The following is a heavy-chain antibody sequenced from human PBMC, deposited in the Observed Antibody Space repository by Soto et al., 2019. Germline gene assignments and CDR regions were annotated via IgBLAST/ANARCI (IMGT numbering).Heavy chain of an antibody. D-gene: IGHD3-3*01. V-gene: IGHV4-34*01. Sequence: PSETLSLTCAVYGGSFSGYYWSWIRQPPGKGLEWIGEINHSGSTNYNPSLKSRVTISVDTSKNQFSLKLSSVTAADTAVYYCARGPRGGTIFGLARHYYYYGMDVWGQGTTVTVSS. CDR1: GGSFSGYY. J-gene: IGHJ6*02. CDR3: ARGPRGGTIFGLARHYYYYGMDV. CDR2: INHSGST.